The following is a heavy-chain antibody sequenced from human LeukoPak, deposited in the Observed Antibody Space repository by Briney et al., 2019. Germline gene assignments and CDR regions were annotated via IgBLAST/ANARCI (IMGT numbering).Heavy chain of an antibody. Sequence: KASETLSLTCAVYGGSFSGYYWSWIRQPPGKGLEWIGEINHSGSTNYNPSLKSRVTISVDTSRNQFSLKLSSVTAADTAVYYCARTHYDFWSGFLNFDYWGQGTLVTVSS. D-gene: IGHD3-3*01. CDR2: INHSGST. CDR1: GGSFSGYY. J-gene: IGHJ4*02. V-gene: IGHV4-34*09. CDR3: ARTHYDFWSGFLNFDY.